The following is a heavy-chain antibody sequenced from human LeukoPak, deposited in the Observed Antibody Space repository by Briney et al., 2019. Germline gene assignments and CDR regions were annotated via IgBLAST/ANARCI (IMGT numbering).Heavy chain of an antibody. Sequence: SETLSLTCTVSGGSISSGGYYWSWIRQHPGKGLEWIGYIYYSGSTYYNPSLKSRVTISVDTSKNQFSLKLSSVTAADTAVYYCAREGPAYSAFDIWGQGTMVTVSS. V-gene: IGHV4-31*03. CDR2: IYYSGST. D-gene: IGHD2-21*01. CDR1: GGSISSGGYY. CDR3: AREGPAYSAFDI. J-gene: IGHJ3*02.